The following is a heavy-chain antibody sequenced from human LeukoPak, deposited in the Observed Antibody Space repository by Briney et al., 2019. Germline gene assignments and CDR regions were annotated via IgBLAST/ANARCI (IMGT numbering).Heavy chain of an antibody. Sequence: PGGSLRLSCAASGLTFNNYAMSWVRRAPGKGLEWVSHVSGSGGATYYADSVKGRFTISRDNSKNTLYLQMNSLRAEDTAVYYCAKRTDVLTGYYNGWGQGTLVTVSS. CDR2: VSGSGGAT. CDR3: AKRTDVLTGYYNG. V-gene: IGHV3-23*01. D-gene: IGHD3-9*01. CDR1: GLTFNNYA. J-gene: IGHJ4*02.